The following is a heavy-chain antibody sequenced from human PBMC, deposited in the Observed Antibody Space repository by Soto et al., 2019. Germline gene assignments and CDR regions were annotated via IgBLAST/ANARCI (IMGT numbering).Heavy chain of an antibody. V-gene: IGHV1-69*13. J-gene: IGHJ4*02. CDR2: IIPIFGTA. D-gene: IGHD5-18*01. CDR3: ARDKGYSYGGPYYFDY. CDR1: GGTFSSYA. Sequence: ASVKVSCKASGGTFSSYAISWVRQAPGQGLEWMGGIIPIFGTANYAQKFQGRVTITADESTSTAYMELSSLRSEDTAVYYCARDKGYSYGGPYYFDYWGQGTLVTVSS.